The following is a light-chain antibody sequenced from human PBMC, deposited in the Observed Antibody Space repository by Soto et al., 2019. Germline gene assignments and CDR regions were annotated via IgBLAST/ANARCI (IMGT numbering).Light chain of an antibody. CDR2: GAS. V-gene: IGKV3-20*01. Sequence: EIALTPSPGTLSSSTEERATRSCRASQSVASRYLAWYQQKPGKAPGLLIYGASSRATGIPDRFRGTGSGTDFTLTSSRLEPEDLAVYYFQQYGTAPYTLGQGTKLEIK. CDR1: QSVASRY. CDR3: QQYGTAPYT. J-gene: IGKJ2*01.